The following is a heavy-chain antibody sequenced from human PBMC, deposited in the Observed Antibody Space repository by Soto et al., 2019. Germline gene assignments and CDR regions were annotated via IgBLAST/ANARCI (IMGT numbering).Heavy chain of an antibody. D-gene: IGHD6-19*01. CDR2: ISSSSSYI. Sequence: AGGSLRLSCAASGFTFSSYSMNWVRQAPGKGLEWVSSISSSSSYIYYADSVKGRFTISRDNAKNSLYLQMNSLRAEDTAVYYCARDLTVAGTPNHAFAIWGQGTMGTVSS. CDR1: GFTFSSYS. V-gene: IGHV3-21*01. J-gene: IGHJ3*02. CDR3: ARDLTVAGTPNHAFAI.